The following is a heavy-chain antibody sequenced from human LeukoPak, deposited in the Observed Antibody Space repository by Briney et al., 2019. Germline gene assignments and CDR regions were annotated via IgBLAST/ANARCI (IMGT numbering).Heavy chain of an antibody. Sequence: GGSLRLSCAASGFTFSSYWMGWVRQAPGKGLEWVANIKQDGSEKYYVDSVKGRFTISRDNVENLLYLQMTNLRADDTAVYYCARVKRETNDDKSSTYRPSDYWGQGTLVTVSS. J-gene: IGHJ4*02. CDR2: IKQDGSEK. D-gene: IGHD2/OR15-2a*01. V-gene: IGHV3-7*01. CDR1: GFTFSSYW. CDR3: ARVKRETNDDKSSTYRPSDY.